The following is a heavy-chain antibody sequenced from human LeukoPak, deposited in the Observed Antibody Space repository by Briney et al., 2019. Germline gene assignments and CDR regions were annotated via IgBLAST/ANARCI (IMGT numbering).Heavy chain of an antibody. J-gene: IGHJ4*02. CDR2: IRGSGGST. CDR1: GFTFSSYA. CDR3: AKDGDYYGSGSYYNV. D-gene: IGHD3-10*01. V-gene: IGHV3-23*01. Sequence: GVSLRLYCAASGFTFSSYAMSWVRQAQGKGLEWVSAIRGSGGSTYYADSVKGRFTISRDNSKNTLYLQMNSLRAEDTAVYYCAKDGDYYGSGSYYNVWGQGTLVTVSS.